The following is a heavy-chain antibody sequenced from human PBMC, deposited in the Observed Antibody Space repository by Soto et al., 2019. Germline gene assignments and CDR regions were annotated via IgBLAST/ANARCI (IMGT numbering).Heavy chain of an antibody. CDR1: GFTFRYYW. Sequence: EVHLVESGGGLVQPGGSLRLSCAASGFTFRYYWLHWVRQVPGRGPVWVSGINNDGSDTFYEDFVEGRFTNSRDNAKNTVYLQMDSLRAEDTAVYYCGSLFEFWGEGTRVPVPS. V-gene: IGHV3-74*01. CDR3: GSLFEF. J-gene: IGHJ4*02. CDR2: INNDGSDT.